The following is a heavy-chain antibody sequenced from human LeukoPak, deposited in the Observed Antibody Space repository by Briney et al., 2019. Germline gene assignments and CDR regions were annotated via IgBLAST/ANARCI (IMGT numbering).Heavy chain of an antibody. CDR3: ATEYDYVWGTYRY. CDR2: IKQDGSEK. J-gene: IGHJ4*02. Sequence: GGSLRLSCAASGFTFSSYWMTWVRQAPGKGLEWVANIKQDGSEKYYVDSVKGRSTISRDNAKNSLYLQMNSLRAEDTAVYYCATEYDYVWGTYRYWGQGTLVTVSS. V-gene: IGHV3-7*01. D-gene: IGHD3-16*02. CDR1: GFTFSSYW.